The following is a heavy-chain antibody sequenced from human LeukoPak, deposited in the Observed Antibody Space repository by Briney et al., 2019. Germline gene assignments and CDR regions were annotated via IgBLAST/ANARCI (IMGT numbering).Heavy chain of an antibody. Sequence: PGGSLRLSCAASGFTFSSYSMNWVRQAPGKGLEWVAVISYDGSNKYYADSVKGRFTISRDNSKNTLYLQMNSLRAEDTAVYYCARAPTSDIVVVPAAIGGYWGQGTLVTVSS. CDR1: GFTFSSYS. CDR2: ISYDGSNK. V-gene: IGHV3-30*03. CDR3: ARAPTSDIVVVPAAIGGY. J-gene: IGHJ4*02. D-gene: IGHD2-2*02.